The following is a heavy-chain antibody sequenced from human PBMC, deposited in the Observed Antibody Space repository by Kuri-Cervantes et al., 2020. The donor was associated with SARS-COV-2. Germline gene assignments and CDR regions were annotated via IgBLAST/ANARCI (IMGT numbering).Heavy chain of an antibody. V-gene: IGHV3-15*07. CDR1: GFTFNNAW. CDR3: VQSRFCTNGVCHGGNYYHGLDV. CDR2: IKAKIDGGTT. J-gene: IGHJ6*02. D-gene: IGHD2-8*01. Sequence: GGSLRLSCAASGFTFNNAWMDWVRQAPGKGLEWVGRIKAKIDGGTTDYVAPVKDRFTISRDDSKNMLYLQMNNLKIEDTAVYYCVQSRFCTNGVCHGGNYYHGLDVWGQGTTVTVSS.